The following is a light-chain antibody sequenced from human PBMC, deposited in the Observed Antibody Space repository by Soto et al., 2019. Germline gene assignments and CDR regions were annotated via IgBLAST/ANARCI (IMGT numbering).Light chain of an antibody. CDR2: GAS. J-gene: IGKJ4*01. V-gene: IGKV3-20*01. CDR3: QQYGSSLLT. CDR1: QSVSSSY. Sequence: EIVMTQSPATLSVSPGXRATLSCRASQSVSSSYLAWYQQKPGQAPRLLIYGASSRATGIPDRFSGSGSGTDFTLTISRLEPEDFAVYYCQQYGSSLLTFGGGTKVDIK.